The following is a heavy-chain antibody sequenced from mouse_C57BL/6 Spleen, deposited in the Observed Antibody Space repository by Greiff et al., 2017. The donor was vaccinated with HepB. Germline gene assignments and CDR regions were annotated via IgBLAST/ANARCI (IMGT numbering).Heavy chain of an antibody. J-gene: IGHJ2*01. CDR3: AREAYYSNYYFDY. CDR1: GYSFTSYY. D-gene: IGHD2-5*01. CDR2: IYPGSGNT. V-gene: IGHV1-66*01. Sequence: VQLQQSGPELVKPGASVKISCKASGYSFTSYYLHWVKQRPGQGLEWIGWIYPGSGNTKYNEKFKGKATLTADTSSSTAYMQLSSLTSEDSAVYYCAREAYYSNYYFDYWGQGTTLTVSS.